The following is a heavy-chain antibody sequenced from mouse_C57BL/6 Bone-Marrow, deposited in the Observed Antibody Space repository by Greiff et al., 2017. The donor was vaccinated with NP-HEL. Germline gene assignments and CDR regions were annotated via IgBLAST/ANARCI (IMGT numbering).Heavy chain of an antibody. CDR1: GYTFTSYW. D-gene: IGHD2-3*01. CDR2: IDPSDSYT. Sequence: QVQLQQPGAELVMPGASVKLSCKASGYTFTSYWMHWVKQRPGQGLEWIGEIDPSDSYTNYNQKFKGKSTLTVDKSSSTAYMQLSSLTSEDSAVYYGARVGWYYFDYWGQGTTLTVSS. V-gene: IGHV1-69*01. J-gene: IGHJ2*01. CDR3: ARVGWYYFDY.